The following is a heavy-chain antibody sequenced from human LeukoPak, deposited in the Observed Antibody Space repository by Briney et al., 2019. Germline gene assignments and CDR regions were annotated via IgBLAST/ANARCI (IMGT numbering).Heavy chain of an antibody. D-gene: IGHD2-8*01. CDR3: ARDFLPGVGLDIPGY. V-gene: IGHV1-3*01. CDR1: GYTFTSYA. CDR2: INAGNGNT. J-gene: IGHJ4*02. Sequence: ASVKVSCKASGYTFTSYAMHWVRQAPGQRLEWMGWINAGNGNTKYSQKFQGRVTITRDTSASTAYMELSSLRSEDTAVYYCARDFLPGVGLDIPGYWGQGTLVTVSS.